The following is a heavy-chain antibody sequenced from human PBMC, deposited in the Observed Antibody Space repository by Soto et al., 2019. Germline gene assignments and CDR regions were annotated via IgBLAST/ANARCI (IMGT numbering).Heavy chain of an antibody. CDR1: GDSISNVNYC. J-gene: IGHJ4*02. D-gene: IGHD7-27*01. CDR3: ANGPSGDKVDY. Sequence: QVQLQESGPGLVKPSQTLSLTCTVSGDSISNVNYCWSWIRQPPDKGLEWIGHIYNGGSTYSNPSRRSRRTISVDTAKNPFSLTLSSVSAAATAVYYCANGPSGDKVDYWGQGTLVTVSS. CDR2: IYNGGST. V-gene: IGHV4-30-4*01.